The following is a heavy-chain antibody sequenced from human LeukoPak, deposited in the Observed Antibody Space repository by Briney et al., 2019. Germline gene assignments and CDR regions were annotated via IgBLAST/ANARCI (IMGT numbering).Heavy chain of an antibody. D-gene: IGHD3-9*01. J-gene: IGHJ6*02. CDR1: GYTFTGYY. CDR3: ARDIEVKYYDIFTNSPSYYYGMDV. CDR2: INPNSGGT. V-gene: IGHV1-2*02. Sequence: ASVKVSCKASGYTFTGYYMHWVRQAPGQGLEWMGWINPNSGGTNYAQKFQGRVTMTRDTSISTAYMELSRLRSDDTAVYYCARDIEVKYYDIFTNSPSYYYGMDVWGQGTTVTVSS.